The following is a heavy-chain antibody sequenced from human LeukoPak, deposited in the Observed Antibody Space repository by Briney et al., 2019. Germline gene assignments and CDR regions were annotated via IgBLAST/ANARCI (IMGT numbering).Heavy chain of an antibody. CDR3: ASGSVSYYYYYMDV. CDR2: IIPIFGTA. J-gene: IGHJ6*03. V-gene: IGHV1-69*05. Sequence: SVKVSCKASGGTFSSYAISWVRQAPGQGLEWMGGIIPIFGTANYAQKFQGRVTITTDESTSTAYMKLSSLRSEDTAVYYCASGSVSYYYYYMDVWGKGTTVTVSS. CDR1: GGTFSSYA. D-gene: IGHD3-10*01.